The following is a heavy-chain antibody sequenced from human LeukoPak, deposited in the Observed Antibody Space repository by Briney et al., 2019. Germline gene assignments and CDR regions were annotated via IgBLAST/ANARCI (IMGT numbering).Heavy chain of an antibody. V-gene: IGHV3-20*04. J-gene: IGHJ4*02. CDR1: GFSFEDYA. CDR3: ARAEPYSSTWYRGADY. Sequence: GGSLRLSCEASGFSFEDYAMNWVRQAPGKGLEWVSAINWNGGTISYADSVKGRFTISRDNAKSSLYLQMNNLGADDTALYYCARAEPYSSTWYRGADYWGQGTLVTVSS. CDR2: INWNGGTI. D-gene: IGHD6-13*01.